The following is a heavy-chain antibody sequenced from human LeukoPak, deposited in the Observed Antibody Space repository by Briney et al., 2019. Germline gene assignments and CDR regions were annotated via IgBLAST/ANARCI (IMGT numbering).Heavy chain of an antibody. Sequence: ASVKVSCKASGYTFTDYGISWVRQAPGQGLEWMGWISAYNGNTNYAQKLQGRVTMTTDTSTSTAYMELRSLRSDDTAVYYCARDRRGYSYGYYFDYWGQGTLVTVSS. D-gene: IGHD5-18*01. CDR3: ARDRRGYSYGYYFDY. J-gene: IGHJ4*02. V-gene: IGHV1-18*01. CDR1: GYTFTDYG. CDR2: ISAYNGNT.